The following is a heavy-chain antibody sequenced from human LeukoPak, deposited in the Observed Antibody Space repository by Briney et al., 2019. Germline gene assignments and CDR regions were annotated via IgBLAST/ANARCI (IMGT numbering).Heavy chain of an antibody. CDR3: ARAIVGATTRSFDY. J-gene: IGHJ4*02. D-gene: IGHD1-26*01. CDR1: GFTFSSYA. Sequence: GGSLRLSCAASGFTFSSYAMSWVRQAPGKGLEWVSAISGSGGSTYYADSVKGRFSISRDNSRNTLYLQMNSLRAEDTAVSYCARAIVGATTRSFDYWGQGTLVTVSS. V-gene: IGHV3-23*01. CDR2: ISGSGGST.